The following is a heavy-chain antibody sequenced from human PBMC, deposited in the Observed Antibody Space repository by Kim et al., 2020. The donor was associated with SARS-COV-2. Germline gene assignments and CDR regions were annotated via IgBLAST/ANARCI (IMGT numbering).Heavy chain of an antibody. J-gene: IGHJ6*02. CDR2: IIPIFGTA. CDR1: GGTFSSYA. V-gene: IGHV1-69*13. D-gene: IGHD3-3*01. Sequence: SVKVSCKASGGTFSSYAISWVRQAPGQGLEWMGGIIPIFGTANYAQKFQGRVTITADESTSTAYMELSSLRSEDTAVYYCARKPADDFWSGYYIPGVGYYYYGMDVWGQGTTVTVSS. CDR3: ARKPADDFWSGYYIPGVGYYYYGMDV.